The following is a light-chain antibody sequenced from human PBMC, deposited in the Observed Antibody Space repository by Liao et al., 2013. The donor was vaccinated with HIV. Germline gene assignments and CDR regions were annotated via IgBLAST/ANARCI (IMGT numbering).Light chain of an antibody. V-gene: IGLV3-1*01. CDR3: QVWDSSSDHPWV. CDR2: QDS. CDR1: KLGDKY. J-gene: IGLJ3*02. Sequence: SYELTQPPSVSVSPGQTASITCSGDKLGDKYANWYQQKPGQSPILVIYQDSKRPSGIPERFSGSNSGNTATLTISRVEAGDEADYYCQVWDSSSDHPWVFGGGTKLTVL.